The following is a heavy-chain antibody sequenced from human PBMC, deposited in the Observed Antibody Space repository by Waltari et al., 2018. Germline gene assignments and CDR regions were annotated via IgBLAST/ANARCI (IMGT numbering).Heavy chain of an antibody. J-gene: IGHJ2*01. CDR1: GFSLTGHA. CDR2: IYYSGST. CDR3: ARDREDTAMAYWYFDL. Sequence: VQLLESGGGLVQPGGSLRLSCVASGFSLTGHAMSWVRQVPGKVLEWIGYIYYSGSTNYNPSLKSRVTISVDTSKNQFSLKLSSVTAADTAVYYCARDREDTAMAYWYFDLWGRGTLVTVSS. D-gene: IGHD5-18*01. V-gene: IGHV4-59*11.